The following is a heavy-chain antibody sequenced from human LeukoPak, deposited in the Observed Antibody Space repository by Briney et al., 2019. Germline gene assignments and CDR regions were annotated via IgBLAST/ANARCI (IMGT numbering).Heavy chain of an antibody. Sequence: SETLSLTCTVSGGSISSYYWGWIRQPPGKGLEWIGSIYYSGSTYYNPSLKRRVTISLDTSKNQFSLKLCSVTPVYTAVYYCGRPYKNPSPKSRVIISEEKYKNQYLLKLRSVTAEDTAVYYCARHNVEMATITSYCFDPWGQGTLVTVSS. CDR3: GRPYKNPSPKSRVIISEEKYKNQYLLKLRSVTAEDTAVYYCARHNVEMATITSYCFDP. CDR1: GGSISSYY. J-gene: IGHJ5*02. CDR2: IYYSGST. D-gene: IGHD3-10*01. V-gene: IGHV4-39*01.